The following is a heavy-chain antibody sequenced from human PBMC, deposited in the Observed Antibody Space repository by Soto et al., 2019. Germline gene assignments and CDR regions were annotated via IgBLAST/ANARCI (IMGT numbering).Heavy chain of an antibody. CDR3: ARFPRGYSYGHFDY. CDR2: IYYSGST. D-gene: IGHD5-18*01. J-gene: IGHJ4*02. V-gene: IGHV4-59*01. Sequence: QVQLQESGPGLVKPSETLSLTCTVSGGSISSYYWSWIRQPPGKGLEWIGNIYYSGSTNYNPSLTSRVTISVDTSKNQFSLKLSSVTAADTAVYYLARFPRGYSYGHFDYWGQGTLVTVSS. CDR1: GGSISSYY.